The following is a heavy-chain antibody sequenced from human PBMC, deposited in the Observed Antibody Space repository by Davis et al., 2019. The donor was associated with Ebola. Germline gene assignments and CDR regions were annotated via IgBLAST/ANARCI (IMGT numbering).Heavy chain of an antibody. CDR3: AKDREYGSGSFLDY. CDR2: IRYDGSNK. CDR1: GFSFSSYG. D-gene: IGHD1-26*01. Sequence: GESLKISCAASGFSFSSYGMHWVRQAPGKGLEWVAFIRYDGSNKYYADSVKGRFTIFRDNSKNTLYLHMNSLRAEDTAVYYCAKDREYGSGSFLDYWGQGTLVTVSS. V-gene: IGHV3-30*02. J-gene: IGHJ4*02.